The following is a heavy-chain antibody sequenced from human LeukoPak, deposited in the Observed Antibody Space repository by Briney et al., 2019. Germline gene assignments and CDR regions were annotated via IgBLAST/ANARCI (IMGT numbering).Heavy chain of an antibody. J-gene: IGHJ4*02. CDR1: GFTFSTYA. Sequence: GGSLRLSCAASGFTFSTYAMSCVRQSPRNGLECVSTISGRGANTYLAESVRGRFTISSDNSKNTLYLHMTSLRAEDTDVYYCAKERAGYTNPYYFDYWGQGTLVSVSS. CDR2: ISGRGANT. V-gene: IGHV3-23*01. D-gene: IGHD3-16*02. CDR3: AKERAGYTNPYYFDY.